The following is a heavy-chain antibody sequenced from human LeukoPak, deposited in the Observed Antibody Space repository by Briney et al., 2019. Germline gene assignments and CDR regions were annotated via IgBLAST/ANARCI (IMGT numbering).Heavy chain of an antibody. CDR1: GFTFSSYA. J-gene: IGHJ4*02. V-gene: IGHV3-23*01. CDR2: ISGSGGST. CDR3: AKLTIFGVVITPYFDY. Sequence: GGSLRLSCAASGFTFSSYAMSWVRQAPGKGLEWVSAISGSGGSTYYADSVKGRFTISRDNSKNTLYLQMNSLRAEDTAVYYCAKLTIFGVVITPYFDYWGQGTLVTVSS. D-gene: IGHD3-3*01.